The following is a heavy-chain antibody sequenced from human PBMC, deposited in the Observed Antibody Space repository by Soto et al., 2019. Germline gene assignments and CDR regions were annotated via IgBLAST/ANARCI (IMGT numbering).Heavy chain of an antibody. Sequence: SETLSLTCTVSHGSITSGDYFWAWIRQPPGKGLEFIGSVHSSGGTHYSPSLKSRASISIDKSKNQFSLKLTSVNAGDTAVYFCASVVVGATRQTGSDHWGQGTLVTVSS. D-gene: IGHD2-15*01. CDR1: HGSITSGDYF. CDR3: ASVVVGATRQTGSDH. CDR2: VHSSGGT. J-gene: IGHJ4*02. V-gene: IGHV4-39*01.